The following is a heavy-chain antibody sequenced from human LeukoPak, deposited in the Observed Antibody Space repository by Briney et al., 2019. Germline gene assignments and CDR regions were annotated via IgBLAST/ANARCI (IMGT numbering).Heavy chain of an antibody. CDR3: AVPSGYVAGYSYGYYDY. CDR2: IYYSGST. D-gene: IGHD5-18*01. Sequence: SETLSLTCTVSGGSISSSSYYWGWSRQPPGKGLEWIGSIYYSGSTYYNPSLKSRVTISVDTSKNQFSLKLSSVTAADTAVYYCAVPSGYVAGYSYGYYDYWGQGTLVTVSS. J-gene: IGHJ4*02. V-gene: IGHV4-39*07. CDR1: GGSISSSSYY.